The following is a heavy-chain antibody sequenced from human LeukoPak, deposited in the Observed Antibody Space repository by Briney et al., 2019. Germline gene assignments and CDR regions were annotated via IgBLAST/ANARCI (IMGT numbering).Heavy chain of an antibody. D-gene: IGHD3-3*01. V-gene: IGHV3-11*04. CDR1: GLTVSSNC. J-gene: IGHJ4*02. CDR2: ISSSGSTI. CDR3: ARGRGRGYDLDY. Sequence: GGSLRLSCAASGLTVSSNCMSWVRQAPGKGLEWVSYISSSGSTIYYADSVKGRFTISRDNAKNSLYLQMNSLRAEDTAVYYCARGRGRGYDLDYWGQGTLVTVSS.